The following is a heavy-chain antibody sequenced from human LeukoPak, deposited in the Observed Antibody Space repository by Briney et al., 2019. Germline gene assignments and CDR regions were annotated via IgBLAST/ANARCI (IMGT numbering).Heavy chain of an antibody. J-gene: IGHJ5*02. V-gene: IGHV1-46*01. Sequence: GAAVTVSCKASGYTFTSYFMHWVRQAPGQGLEWMGIIHPSGGSASYAQNFQGRVTMTRDTSTSTVYMELSSLRSEDTAVYYCARDASCSGGNCYAWFDPWGQGTLVTVSS. CDR2: IHPSGGSA. CDR1: GYTFTSYF. CDR3: ARDASCSGGNCYAWFDP. D-gene: IGHD2-15*01.